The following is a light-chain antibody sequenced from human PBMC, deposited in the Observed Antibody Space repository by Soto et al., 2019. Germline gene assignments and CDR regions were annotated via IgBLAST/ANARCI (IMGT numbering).Light chain of an antibody. CDR3: SSYAGSNNYV. V-gene: IGLV2-8*01. CDR2: EVS. CDR1: SKEVGGYNY. Sequence: QSALTQPPSPSGSPGQSVTISCTGTSKEVGGYNYVSWYQQHPGKAPKLMIYEVSKRPSGVPDRFSGSKSGNTASLTVSGLQAEDEADYYCSSYAGSNNYVFGTGTKVTVL. J-gene: IGLJ1*01.